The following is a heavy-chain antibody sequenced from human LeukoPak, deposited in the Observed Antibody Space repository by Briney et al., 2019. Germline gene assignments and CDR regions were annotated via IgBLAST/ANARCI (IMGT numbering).Heavy chain of an antibody. CDR3: ARDYYGGAFDY. V-gene: IGHV1-2*06. J-gene: IGHJ4*02. D-gene: IGHD2-21*01. CDR2: INPNSGGT. Sequence: ASVKVSCKASGYTFSDYYIHWVRQAPGQGLEWMGRINPNSGGTNYAQKFQGMVTLTSDTSISTAYVGLSRLTSDDTALYYCARDYYGGAFDYWGQGTLVTVSS. CDR1: GYTFSDYY.